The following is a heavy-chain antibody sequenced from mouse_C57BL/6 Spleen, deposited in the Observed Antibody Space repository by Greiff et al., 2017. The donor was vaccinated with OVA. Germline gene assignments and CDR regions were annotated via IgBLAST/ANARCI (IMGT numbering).Heavy chain of an antibody. V-gene: IGHV1-80*01. CDR1: GYAFSSYW. J-gene: IGHJ2*01. CDR3: ARHDTTVVFDY. CDR2: IYPGDGDT. D-gene: IGHD1-1*01. Sequence: VHLVESGAELVKPGASVKISCKASGYAFSSYWMNWVKQRPGKGLEWIGQIYPGDGDTNYTGQFKGKATLTADKSSSTAYMQLSSLTSEDSAVYFCARHDTTVVFDYWGQGTTLTVSS.